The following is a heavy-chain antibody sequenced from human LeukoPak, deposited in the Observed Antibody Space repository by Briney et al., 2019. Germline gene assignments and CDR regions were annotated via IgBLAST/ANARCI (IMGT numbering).Heavy chain of an antibody. D-gene: IGHD3-10*01. CDR2: IYYSGTT. Sequence: LRLSCAASGFTFSSYGMNWVRQHPGKGLEWIGYIYYSGTTYYNPSLKSRVTISVDTSKNQFSLKLSSVTAADTAVYYCARGPSLVRQVNYYAMDVWGQGTTVTVSS. CDR1: GFTFSSYG. V-gene: IGHV4-31*02. CDR3: ARGPSLVRQVNYYAMDV. J-gene: IGHJ6*02.